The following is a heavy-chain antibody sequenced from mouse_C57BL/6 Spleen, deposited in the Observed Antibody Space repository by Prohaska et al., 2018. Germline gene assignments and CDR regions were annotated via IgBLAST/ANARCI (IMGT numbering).Heavy chain of an antibody. CDR2: INPNNGGT. D-gene: IGHD2-4*01. CDR3: AREDDYDVYYAMDY. Sequence: HGKSLEWIGDINPNNGGTSYNQKFKGKATLTVDKSSSTAYMELRSLTSEDSAVYYCAREDDYDVYYAMDYWGQGTSVTVSS. V-gene: IGHV1-26*01. J-gene: IGHJ4*01.